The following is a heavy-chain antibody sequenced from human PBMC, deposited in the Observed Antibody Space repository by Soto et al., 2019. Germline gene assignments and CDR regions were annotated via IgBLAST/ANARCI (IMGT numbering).Heavy chain of an antibody. CDR3: AKDRQWLVFFDY. CDR2: ISGSGGST. J-gene: IGHJ4*02. CDR1: GLTFSSYA. D-gene: IGHD6-19*01. Sequence: GGSLRLSCAASGLTFSSYAMSWVRQAPGKGLEWVSAISGSGGSTYYADSVKGRFTISRDNSKNTLYLQMNSLRAEDTAVYYCAKDRQWLVFFDYWGQGTLVTVSS. V-gene: IGHV3-23*01.